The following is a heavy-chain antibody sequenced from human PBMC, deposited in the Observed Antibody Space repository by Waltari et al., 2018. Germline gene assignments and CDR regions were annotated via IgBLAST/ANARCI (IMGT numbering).Heavy chain of an antibody. V-gene: IGHV1-2*06. D-gene: IGHD6-6*01. CDR1: GYTFTGYY. Sequence: QVQLVQSGAEVKKPGASVKVSCKASGYTFTGYYMHWVRQAPGQGLEWMGRINPNRGGTNYAQKFQGRVTMTRDTSISTAYMELSRLRSDDTAVYYCAASIEYTIALDIWGQGTMVTVSS. CDR2: INPNRGGT. CDR3: AASIEYTIALDI. J-gene: IGHJ3*02.